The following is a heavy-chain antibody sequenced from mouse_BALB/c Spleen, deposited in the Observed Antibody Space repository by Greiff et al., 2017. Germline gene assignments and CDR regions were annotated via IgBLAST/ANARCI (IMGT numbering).Heavy chain of an antibody. Sequence: EVQRVESGGGLVKPGGSLKLSCAASGFTFSDYYMYWVRQTPEKRLEWVATISDGGSYTYYPDSVKGRFTISRDNAKNNLYLQMSSLKSEDTAMYYCARASYDYVYAMDYWGQGTSVTVSS. CDR1: GFTFSDYY. D-gene: IGHD2-4*01. J-gene: IGHJ4*01. CDR3: ARASYDYVYAMDY. V-gene: IGHV5-4*02. CDR2: ISDGGSYT.